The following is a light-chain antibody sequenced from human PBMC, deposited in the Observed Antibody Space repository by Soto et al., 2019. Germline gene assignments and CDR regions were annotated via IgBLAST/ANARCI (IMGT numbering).Light chain of an antibody. Sequence: QSVLTQPPSASGTPGQRVTISCSGXSSXIXSNIVNWYQQLPGTAPKLLIYSNNRRPSGVPDRFSGSKSGTSASLAISGLQSEDEADYYCAAWDDSLNGVVFGGGTKLTVL. CDR2: SNN. CDR3: AAWDDSLNGVV. J-gene: IGLJ2*01. CDR1: SSXIXSNI. V-gene: IGLV1-44*01.